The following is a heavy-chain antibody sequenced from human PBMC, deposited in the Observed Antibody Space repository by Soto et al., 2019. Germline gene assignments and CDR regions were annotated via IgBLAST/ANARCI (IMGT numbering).Heavy chain of an antibody. J-gene: IGHJ6*03. CDR3: ARGDCVGGTCYSLAGSFYYYMDV. V-gene: IGHV3-74*02. CDR2: INSDGSVS. Sequence: EVQLVESGGGLVQPGGSLRLSCAASGFTFSNYWMYWVRQAPGKGLEWVSRINSDGSVSSYADSVKGRLTISRANVKNTLYLQMDSLRAEDTAVYYCARGDCVGGTCYSLAGSFYYYMDVWGKGTTVTVFS. D-gene: IGHD2-15*01. CDR1: GFTFSNYW.